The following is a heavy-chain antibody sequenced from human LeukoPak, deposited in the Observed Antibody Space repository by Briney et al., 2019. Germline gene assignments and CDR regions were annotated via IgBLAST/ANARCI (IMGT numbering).Heavy chain of an antibody. J-gene: IGHJ4*02. Sequence: GGSLRLSCAVSGHPFSSFALSWVRQAPGKGLEWVSSISRSTETTLYADSVKGRFTISRDNSKNTGFLQMNNLRAEDTAIYYCAKRAAVSGVVGPFDYWGQGTLVTVSS. V-gene: IGHV3-23*01. CDR2: ISRSTETT. D-gene: IGHD6-19*01. CDR3: AKRAAVSGVVGPFDY. CDR1: GHPFSSFA.